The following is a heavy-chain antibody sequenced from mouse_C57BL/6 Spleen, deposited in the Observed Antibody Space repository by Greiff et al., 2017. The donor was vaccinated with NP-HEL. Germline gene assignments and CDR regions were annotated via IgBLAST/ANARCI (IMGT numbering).Heavy chain of an antibody. D-gene: IGHD1-1*01. CDR1: GYTFTSYD. V-gene: IGHV1-85*01. J-gene: IGHJ3*01. CDR3: ARQITTVVDAWFAY. Sequence: QVHVKQSGPELVKPGASVKLSCKASGYTFTSYDINWVKQRPGQGLEWIGWIYPRDGSTKYNEKFKGKATLTVDTSSSTAYMELHSLTSEDSAVYFCARQITTVVDAWFAYWGQGTLVTVSA. CDR2: IYPRDGST.